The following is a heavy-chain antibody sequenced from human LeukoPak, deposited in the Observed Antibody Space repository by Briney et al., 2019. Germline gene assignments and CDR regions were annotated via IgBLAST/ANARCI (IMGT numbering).Heavy chain of an antibody. CDR3: ARFLEWLLLDY. J-gene: IGHJ4*02. CDR1: GGSISSYY. D-gene: IGHD3-3*01. CDR2: IYYSGST. V-gene: IGHV4-59*08. Sequence: PSETLSLTCTVSGGSISSYYWSWIRQPPGKGLEWIGYIYYSGSTKYNPSLRSRVTISVDTSKNQFSLKLSSVTAADTAVYYCARFLEWLLLDYWGQGTLVTVSS.